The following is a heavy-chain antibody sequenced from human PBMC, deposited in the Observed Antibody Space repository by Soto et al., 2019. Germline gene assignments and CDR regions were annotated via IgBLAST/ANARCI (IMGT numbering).Heavy chain of an antibody. CDR1: GGSISSGGYY. D-gene: IGHD3-22*01. Sequence: QVQLQESGPGLVKPSQTLSLTCTVSGGSISSGGYYWSWIRQHPGKGLEWIGYIYYSGSSYYNPSLKSRVTISVDTSKNQFSRKLSSVTAADTAVYYCARHYYDSSGYYPFDPWGQGTLVTVSS. J-gene: IGHJ5*02. V-gene: IGHV4-31*03. CDR2: IYYSGSS. CDR3: ARHYYDSSGYYPFDP.